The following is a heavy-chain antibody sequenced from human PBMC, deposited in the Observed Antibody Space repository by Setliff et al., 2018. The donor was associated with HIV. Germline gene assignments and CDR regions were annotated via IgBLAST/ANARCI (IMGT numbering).Heavy chain of an antibody. CDR3: HMFSGSSDSY. CDR2: INWDGGTT. D-gene: IGHD1-26*01. CDR1: EFNFDDYG. J-gene: IGHJ4*02. V-gene: IGHV3-15*05. Sequence: GGSLRLSCAASEFNFDDYGMSWVRQGPGKGLEWVSGINWDGGTTDHAAPVKGRFTISRDDSEKKVYLQMSSLRTEDTGVYYCHMFSGSSDSYWGLGTLVTVSS.